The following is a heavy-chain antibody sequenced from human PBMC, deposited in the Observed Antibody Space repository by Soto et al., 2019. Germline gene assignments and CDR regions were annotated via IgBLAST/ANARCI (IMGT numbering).Heavy chain of an antibody. CDR3: ARQDYSSAMDV. Sequence: QVQLVQSGAEVKKPGASVKVSCKASGYTFTNYFITWVRQAPGQGLEWMGWISGYNGITSYAQMLQGRVTMTTDTSTATAYMEMRSLGSDDTAVYSCARQDYSSAMDVWGQGTTVTVSS. CDR2: ISGYNGIT. CDR1: GYTFTNYF. V-gene: IGHV1-18*01. J-gene: IGHJ6*02.